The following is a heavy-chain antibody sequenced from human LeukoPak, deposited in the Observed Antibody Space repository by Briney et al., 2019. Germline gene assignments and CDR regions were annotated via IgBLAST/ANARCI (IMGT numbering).Heavy chain of an antibody. CDR3: ARDRGWYSRSRSFHL. D-gene: IGHD6-13*01. Sequence: GASVKVSCTASGYTFTGYYMHWVRQAPGQGLEWMGWINPNSGGTNYAQKLQGRVTMTRDTPISTAYMELSRLRSDDTAVYYCARDRGWYSRSRSFHLWGQGPLVTVPS. J-gene: IGHJ4*02. CDR1: GYTFTGYY. CDR2: INPNSGGT. V-gene: IGHV1-2*02.